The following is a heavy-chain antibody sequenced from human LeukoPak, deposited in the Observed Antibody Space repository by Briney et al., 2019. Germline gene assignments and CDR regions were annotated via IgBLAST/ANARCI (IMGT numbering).Heavy chain of an antibody. CDR2: IGFAGDT. CDR1: GFTFSNYD. V-gene: IGHV3-13*04. D-gene: IGHD3-9*01. Sequence: PGGSLRLSCAASGFTFSNYDMHWVRQATGEGLEWVSAIGFAGDTYYAGSVKGRFTISRENAKNSLYLQMNSLRAGDTAVYYCARGNILTGYSDWGQGTLVTVSP. J-gene: IGHJ4*02. CDR3: ARGNILTGYSD.